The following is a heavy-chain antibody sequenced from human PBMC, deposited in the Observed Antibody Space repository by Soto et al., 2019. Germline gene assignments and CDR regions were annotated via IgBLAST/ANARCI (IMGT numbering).Heavy chain of an antibody. J-gene: IGHJ4*02. CDR3: ARGSSSSMGGDY. V-gene: IGHV1-46*01. CDR1: GYTFTSYY. Sequence: GASVKVSCKAVGYTFTSYYIHWVRQAPGQGLEWMGVINPSGGRTGYAQKFQGRVTMTRDTSTSTVFMGLSGLTSEDTAVYYCARGSSSSMGGDYWGQGTLVTVSS. D-gene: IGHD6-6*01. CDR2: INPSGGRT.